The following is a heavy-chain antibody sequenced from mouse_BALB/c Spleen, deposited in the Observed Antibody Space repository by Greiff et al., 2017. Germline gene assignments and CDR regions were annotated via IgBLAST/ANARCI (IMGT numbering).Heavy chain of an antibody. CDR1: GFTFSSYT. Sequence: EVKLMESGGGLVQPGGSLKLSCAASGFTFSSYTMSWVRQTPEKRLEWVAYISNGGGSTYYPDTVKGRFTISRDNAKNTLYLQMSSLKSEDTAMYYCARLLGDYWGQGTTLTVSS. V-gene: IGHV5-12-2*01. CDR3: ARLLGDY. J-gene: IGHJ2*01. CDR2: ISNGGGST.